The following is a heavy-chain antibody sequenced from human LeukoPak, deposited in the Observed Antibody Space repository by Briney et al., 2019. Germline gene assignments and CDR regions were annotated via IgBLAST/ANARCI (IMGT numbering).Heavy chain of an antibody. V-gene: IGHV4-31*03. D-gene: IGHD2-2*01. Sequence: SETLSLTCTVSGGSISSGGYYWSWIRQHPGKGLEWIGYIYYSGSTYYNPSLKSRVTISVNTSKNQFSLKLSSVTAADTAVYYCARHRVVPAAAGDNWFDPWGEGTLVTVSS. CDR2: IYYSGST. CDR3: ARHRVVPAAAGDNWFDP. J-gene: IGHJ5*02. CDR1: GGSISSGGYY.